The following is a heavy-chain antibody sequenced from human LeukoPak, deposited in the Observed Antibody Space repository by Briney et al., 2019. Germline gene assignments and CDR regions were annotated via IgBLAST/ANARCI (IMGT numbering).Heavy chain of an antibody. V-gene: IGHV3-11*01. CDR1: GFTFSDYY. CDR2: ISSSGSTI. Sequence: TGGSLRLSCAASGFTFSDYYMSWIRQAPGKGLEWVSYISSSGSTIYYADSVKGRFTISRDNAKNSLYLQMNSLRAEDTAVYYCARNLITMVRGVIDRRLDYWGQGTLVTVSS. J-gene: IGHJ4*02. CDR3: ARNLITMVRGVIDRRLDY. D-gene: IGHD3-10*01.